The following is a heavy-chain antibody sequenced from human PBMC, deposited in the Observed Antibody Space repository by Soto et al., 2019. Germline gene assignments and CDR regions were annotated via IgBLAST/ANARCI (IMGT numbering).Heavy chain of an antibody. CDR3: ARDGLGRGYDYYGIDV. CDR2: IYTSGNT. V-gene: IGHV4-4*07. J-gene: IGHJ6*02. D-gene: IGHD3-16*01. Sequence: QVQLQESGPALVKPSETLSPTCTVSGASISDYYWSWIRQPAGKGLEWIGRIYTSGNTNYNPSLKTRVTISVETCKNQFSLKLSFATAADTAIYYCARDGLGRGYDYYGIDVWGQGSTVTVSS. CDR1: GASISDYY.